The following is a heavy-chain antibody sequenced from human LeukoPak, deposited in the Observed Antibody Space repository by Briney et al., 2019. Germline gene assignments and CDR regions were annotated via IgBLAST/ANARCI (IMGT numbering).Heavy chain of an antibody. D-gene: IGHD3-22*01. J-gene: IGHJ5*02. CDR2: IYYSGST. CDR3: ARFSPHYYDSSGYFP. Sequence: SETLSLTCTVSGGSISSYYWSWIRQPPGKGLEWIGYIYYSGSTNYNPSLKSRVTISVDTSKNQFSLKLSSVTAADTAVYYCARFSPHYYDSSGYFPWGQGTLVTVSS. V-gene: IGHV4-59*08. CDR1: GGSISSYY.